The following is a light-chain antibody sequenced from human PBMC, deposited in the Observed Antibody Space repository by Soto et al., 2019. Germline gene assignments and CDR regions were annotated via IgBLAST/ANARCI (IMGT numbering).Light chain of an antibody. Sequence: EVLLTQSPATLSLSPGERATLSCRASQRITSYLAWYQQRPGQAPRLLMYDATNRASGVPARFSGSKSGTDFTLTISSLQPEDFAVYFCQQRSDWQYTFGQGTKVDIK. J-gene: IGKJ2*01. V-gene: IGKV3-11*01. CDR3: QQRSDWQYT. CDR1: QRITSY. CDR2: DAT.